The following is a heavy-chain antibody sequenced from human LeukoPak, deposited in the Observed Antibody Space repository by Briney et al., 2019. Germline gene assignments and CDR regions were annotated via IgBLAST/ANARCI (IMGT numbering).Heavy chain of an antibody. Sequence: SETLSLTCTVSGGSISTYYWTWVRQPAGKGLEWIGRIYTSGSTNYNPSLKSRVTMSVDTSKNHFSLKLSSVTAADTAVYYCARDGPSGSYFQFDYWGQGTLVTVSS. CDR3: ARDGPSGSYFQFDY. CDR2: IYTSGST. J-gene: IGHJ4*02. D-gene: IGHD1-26*01. CDR1: GGSISTYY. V-gene: IGHV4-4*07.